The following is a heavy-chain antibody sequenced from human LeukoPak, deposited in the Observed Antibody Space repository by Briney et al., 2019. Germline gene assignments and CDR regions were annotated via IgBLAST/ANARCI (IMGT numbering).Heavy chain of an antibody. J-gene: IGHJ4*02. Sequence: SETLSLTCAVYGGSFSGYYWSWIRQPPGKGLEWIGEINHSGSTNYNPSLKSRVTISVDTSKNQFSPKLSSVTAADTAVYYCARGGRIAAAGTGYFDYWGQGTLVTVSS. CDR2: INHSGST. CDR1: GGSFSGYY. CDR3: ARGGRIAAAGTGYFDY. V-gene: IGHV4-34*01. D-gene: IGHD6-13*01.